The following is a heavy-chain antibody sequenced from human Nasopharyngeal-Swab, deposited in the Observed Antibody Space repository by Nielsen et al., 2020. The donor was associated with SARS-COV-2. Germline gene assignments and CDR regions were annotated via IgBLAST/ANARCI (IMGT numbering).Heavy chain of an antibody. Sequence: SVKVSCKASGGTFSSYAISWVRQAPGQGLERMGGIIPIFGTANYAQKFQGRVTITADKSTSTAYMELSSLRSEDTAVYYCARYIVVVPAAIPGHYGMDVWGQGTTVTVSS. V-gene: IGHV1-69*06. CDR3: ARYIVVVPAAIPGHYGMDV. J-gene: IGHJ6*02. CDR2: IIPIFGTA. CDR1: GGTFSSYA. D-gene: IGHD2-2*01.